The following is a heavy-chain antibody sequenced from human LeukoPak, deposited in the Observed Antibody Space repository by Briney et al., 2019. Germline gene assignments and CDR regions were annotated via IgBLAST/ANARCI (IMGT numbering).Heavy chain of an antibody. CDR1: GFTFSSYA. V-gene: IGHV3-23*01. J-gene: IGHJ3*02. Sequence: PGGSLRLSCAASGFTFSSYAMSWVRQAPGKGLEWVSAISGSGASTYYADSMKGRFTISRDNSKNTLYVQMNSLRAEDTAVYYCAKSQFGGVFDGFDIWGQGTMVTVSS. CDR2: ISGSGAST. D-gene: IGHD3-16*01. CDR3: AKSQFGGVFDGFDI.